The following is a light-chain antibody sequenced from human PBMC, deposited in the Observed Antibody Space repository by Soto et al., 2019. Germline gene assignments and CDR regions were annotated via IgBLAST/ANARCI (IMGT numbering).Light chain of an antibody. CDR3: QQRSNWPWT. J-gene: IGKJ1*01. V-gene: IGKV3-11*01. Sequence: EIVLTQSTVTLSLSPGERATLSCRASQSVSSYLAWYQHKPGQAPRLLIYDASDRATGLPARFSGSGSGTDFTLTISSLEPEDFAVYYCQQRSNWPWTFGQGTKVDIK. CDR2: DAS. CDR1: QSVSSY.